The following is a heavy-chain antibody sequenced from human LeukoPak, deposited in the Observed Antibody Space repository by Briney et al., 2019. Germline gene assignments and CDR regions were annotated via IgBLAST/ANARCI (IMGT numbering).Heavy chain of an antibody. J-gene: IGHJ6*03. CDR2: IRYDGSNK. CDR1: GFTFSSYG. D-gene: IGHD4-23*01. V-gene: IGHV3-30*02. Sequence: GGSLRLSCAASGFTFSSYGMHWVRQAPGKGLEWVAFIRYDGSNKYYADSVKGRFTISRDNSKNTLYLQMNSLRAEDTAVYYCARDDYGGNSDYYYMDVWGKGTTVTVSS. CDR3: ARDDYGGNSDYYYMDV.